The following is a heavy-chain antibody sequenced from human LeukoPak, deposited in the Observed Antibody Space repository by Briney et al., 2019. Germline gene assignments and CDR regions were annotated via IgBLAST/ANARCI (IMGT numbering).Heavy chain of an antibody. Sequence: PGGTLRLSCAASGFTFSSYGMSWVRQAPGKGLEWVSVVSGSGSTTYYPDSVKGRFTISRDNSKNTLYLQMNSLRAEDTAVYYCAEVSTPIDGYLDYWGQGTLVTVSS. D-gene: IGHD2-15*01. CDR1: GFTFSSYG. J-gene: IGHJ4*02. V-gene: IGHV3-23*01. CDR3: AEVSTPIDGYLDY. CDR2: VSGSGSTT.